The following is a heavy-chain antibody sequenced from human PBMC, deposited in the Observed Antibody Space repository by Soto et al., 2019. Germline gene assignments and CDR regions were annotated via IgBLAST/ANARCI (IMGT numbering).Heavy chain of an antibody. CDR1: GYSISLGYY. D-gene: IGHD3-10*01. J-gene: IGHJ4*02. CDR3: ATTRGLAVGGSFDY. V-gene: IGHV4-38-2*01. Sequence: PSETLSLTCAVSGYSISLGYYWGWIRQPPGKGLEWIGSIYHSGNTYYNPSLKSRVSISLDTSKNHFSLELTSVTAADTAFYYCATTRGLAVGGSFDYWGQGMLVTV. CDR2: IYHSGNT.